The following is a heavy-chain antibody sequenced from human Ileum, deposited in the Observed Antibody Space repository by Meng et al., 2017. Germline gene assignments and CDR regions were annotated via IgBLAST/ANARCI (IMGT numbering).Heavy chain of an antibody. V-gene: IGHV3-23*01. CDR1: GGSVSSGTYY. D-gene: IGHD2-8*02. CDR2: ITPSGSNT. J-gene: IGHJ4*02. CDR3: TKRICTGGACCGFDY. Sequence: GGSLRLSCTVSGGSVSSGTYYWSWVRQAPGKGLEWVSGITPSGSNTYYADSVKGRFTLSRDNSKNTVNLQMNSLRAEDTAIYFCTKRICTGGACCGFDYWGQGTLVTVSS.